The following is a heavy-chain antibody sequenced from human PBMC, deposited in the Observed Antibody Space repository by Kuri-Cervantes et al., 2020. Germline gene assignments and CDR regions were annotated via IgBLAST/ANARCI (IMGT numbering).Heavy chain of an antibody. CDR2: IHYSGST. V-gene: IGHV4-28*01. CDR1: GYSISSSNW. CDR3: ARRMGTYYGMDV. Sequence: SETLSLTCAVSGYSISSSNWWGWIRQLPGKGLEWIGHIHYSGSTYYSPSLKSRVTMSVDTSKNQFSLRLSSVTAADTALYYCARRMGTYYGMDVWGQGTTVTVSS. D-gene: IGHD2-8*01. J-gene: IGHJ6*02.